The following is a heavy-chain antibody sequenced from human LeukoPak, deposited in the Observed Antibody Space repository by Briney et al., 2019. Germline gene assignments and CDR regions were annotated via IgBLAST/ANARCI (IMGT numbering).Heavy chain of an antibody. D-gene: IGHD3-9*01. V-gene: IGHV4-30-4*01. CDR1: GGSISSVDYY. J-gene: IGHJ3*02. CDR3: ARLGIDYDILTGYIPDAFDI. Sequence: SETLSLTYTVSGGSISSVDYYWSWIRQPPGKGLEWIGYIYHSGSTYYDPSLKSRVMISADASKNQFSLKLSSVTAADTAVYYCARLGIDYDILTGYIPDAFDIWGQGTMVTVSS. CDR2: IYHSGST.